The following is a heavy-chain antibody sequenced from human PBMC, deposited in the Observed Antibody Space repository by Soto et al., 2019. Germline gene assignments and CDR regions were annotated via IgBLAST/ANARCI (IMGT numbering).Heavy chain of an antibody. CDR3: AHSLLIGGSCYSCAPMPSGPKYYFDY. CDR1: GFSLSTSGVG. D-gene: IGHD2-15*01. CDR2: IYWDDDK. Sequence: QITLKESGPTLVKPTQTLALTCTFSGFSLSTSGVGVGWIRQPPGKALEWLALIYWDDDKRYSPSLKSRLTNTHDTSKNQVYLKMTNMAPVDTATYYCAHSLLIGGSCYSCAPMPSGPKYYFDYWGQGTLVTVSS. V-gene: IGHV2-5*02. J-gene: IGHJ4*02.